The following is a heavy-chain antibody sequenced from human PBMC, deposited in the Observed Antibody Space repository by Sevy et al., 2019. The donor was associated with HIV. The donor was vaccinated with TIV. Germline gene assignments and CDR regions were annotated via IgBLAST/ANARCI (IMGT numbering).Heavy chain of an antibody. CDR1: GLTFGDFA. CDR3: TRGRIAVTRRRFNWLDP. CDR2: IRAEAYGGTP. J-gene: IGHJ5*02. V-gene: IGHV3-49*03. D-gene: IGHD6-19*01. Sequence: GGSLRLSCTTSGLTFGDFAMSWIRQAPGKGLEWVGVIRAEAYGGTPEHAASVKGRFTISRDDSKNITYLQMDSLETEDTAVYFCTRGRIAVTRRRFNWLDPWGQGTQVTVSS.